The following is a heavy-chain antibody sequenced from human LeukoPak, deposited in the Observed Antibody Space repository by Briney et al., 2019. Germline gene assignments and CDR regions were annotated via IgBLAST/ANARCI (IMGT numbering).Heavy chain of an antibody. J-gene: IGHJ4*02. CDR2: IYYSGST. V-gene: IGHV4-39*01. Sequence: SETLSLTCTVSGGSISSSSYYWGWIRQPPGKGLEWIGCIYYSGSTYYNPSLKSRVTISVDTSKNQFSLKLSSVTAADTAVYYCARARGITANDYWGQGTLVTVSS. D-gene: IGHD3-10*01. CDR1: GGSISSSSYY. CDR3: ARARGITANDY.